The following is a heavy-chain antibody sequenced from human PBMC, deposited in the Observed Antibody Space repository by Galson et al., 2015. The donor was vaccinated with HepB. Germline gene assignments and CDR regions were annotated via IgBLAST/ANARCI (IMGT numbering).Heavy chain of an antibody. V-gene: IGHV4-34*01. J-gene: IGHJ6*04. Sequence: SETLSLTCAVYGGSFSAYYWSWIRQSPGKGLEWIGETDHRGRTTYNQSLKSRVTISVDTSKNQFSLKLTSVTAADTAVYFCARPIYCSVTTCSGPLHVWGTGTTVTVSS. CDR3: ARPIYCSVTTCSGPLHV. CDR2: TDHRGRT. CDR1: GGSFSAYY. D-gene: IGHD2-8*02.